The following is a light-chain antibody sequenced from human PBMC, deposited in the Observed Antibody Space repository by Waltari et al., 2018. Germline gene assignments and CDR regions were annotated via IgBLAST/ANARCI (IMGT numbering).Light chain of an antibody. CDR2: AAS. CDR3: QQSYSSPRT. CDR1: QSISTY. Sequence: DIQMTQSPSSLSASVGDRVTITCRASQSISTYLNWYQQKPGKAPKLLICAASILQSGVPSRFSGSGSGTDFTLTISSLQPEDFATFYCQQSYSSPRTFGQGIKVEIK. V-gene: IGKV1-39*01. J-gene: IGKJ1*01.